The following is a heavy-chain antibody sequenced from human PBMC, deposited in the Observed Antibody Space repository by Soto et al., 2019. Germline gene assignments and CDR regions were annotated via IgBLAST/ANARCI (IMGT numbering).Heavy chain of an antibody. D-gene: IGHD6-19*01. CDR2: IYHSGST. CDR1: GGSISSSNW. V-gene: IGHV4-4*02. Sequence: QVQLQESGPGLVKPSGTLSLTCAVSGGSISSSNWWRWVRQPPGKGLEWIGEIYHSGSTNYNPSLKTRFTKTVDKSKTQFTLKLSSVTAADTAVYYCARAGLSSGWLDYWGQGTLVTVSS. CDR3: ARAGLSSGWLDY. J-gene: IGHJ4*02.